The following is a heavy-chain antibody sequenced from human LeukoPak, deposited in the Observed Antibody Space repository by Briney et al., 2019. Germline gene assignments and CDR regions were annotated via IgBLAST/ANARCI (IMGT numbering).Heavy chain of an antibody. CDR3: AKGGGAYYYYGMDV. D-gene: IGHD4-17*01. CDR1: GFTFDDYA. J-gene: IGHJ6*02. V-gene: IGHV3-9*01. Sequence: SLRLSCAASGFTFDDYAMHWVRQAPGKGLEWVSGISWNSGSIGYADSVKGRFTNSRDNAKNSLYLQMNSLRAEDTALYYCAKGGGAYYYYGMDVWGQGTTVTVSS. CDR2: ISWNSGSI.